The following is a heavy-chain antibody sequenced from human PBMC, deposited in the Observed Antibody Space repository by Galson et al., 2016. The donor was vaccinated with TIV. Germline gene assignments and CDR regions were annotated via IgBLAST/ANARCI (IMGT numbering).Heavy chain of an antibody. CDR1: GFTFSNYW. Sequence: SLRLSCAASGFTFSNYWMSWVRQAPGKGLEWVANIKHDESEIYYVDSVKGRFSIFRDNAKNSLYLQMGSLAAEDTAVYYCAREKMSGSQFGANFDYWGPGSLVTVSS. CDR3: AREKMSGSQFGANFDY. D-gene: IGHD1-26*01. V-gene: IGHV3-7*01. CDR2: IKHDESEI. J-gene: IGHJ4*02.